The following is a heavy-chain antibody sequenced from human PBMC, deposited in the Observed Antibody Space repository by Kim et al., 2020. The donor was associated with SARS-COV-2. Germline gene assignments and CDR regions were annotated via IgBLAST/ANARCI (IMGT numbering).Heavy chain of an antibody. Sequence: GESLKISCKGSGYSFTSYWIGWVRQMPGKGLEWMGIIYPGDSDTRYSPSFQGQVTISADKSISTAYLQWSSLKASDTAMYYCARHTGGEYYDFWSGYSNSAYYYYMDVWGKGTTVTVSS. D-gene: IGHD3-3*01. V-gene: IGHV5-51*01. CDR2: IYPGDSDT. CDR3: ARHTGGEYYDFWSGYSNSAYYYYMDV. J-gene: IGHJ6*03. CDR1: GYSFTSYW.